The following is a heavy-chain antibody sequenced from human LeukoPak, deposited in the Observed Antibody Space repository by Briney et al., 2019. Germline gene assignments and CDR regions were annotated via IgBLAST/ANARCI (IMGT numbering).Heavy chain of an antibody. J-gene: IGHJ4*02. CDR2: ISAYNGNT. CDR3: ARGPRGENYDSSLYY. CDR1: GYTFTSYG. V-gene: IGHV1-18*01. Sequence: ASVKVSCKASGYTFTSYGISWVRQAPGQGLEWMGWISAYNGNTNYAQKLQGRVNMTTDTSTSTAYMELRSLRSDDTAVYYCARGPRGENYDSSLYYWGQGTLVTVSS. D-gene: IGHD3-22*01.